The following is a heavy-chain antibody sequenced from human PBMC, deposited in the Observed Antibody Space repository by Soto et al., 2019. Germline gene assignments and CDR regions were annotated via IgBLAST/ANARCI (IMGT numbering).Heavy chain of an antibody. Sequence: PGGSLRLSCAASGFTFSSYAMSWVRQAPGKGLEWVSAISGSGGSTYYADSVKGRFTISRDNSKNTLYLQMNSLRAEDTAVSYCAKDGDYCSGGSCGFFAFDIWGQGEMVTV. CDR3: AKDGDYCSGGSCGFFAFDI. D-gene: IGHD2-15*01. J-gene: IGHJ3*02. CDR1: GFTFSSYA. CDR2: ISGSGGST. V-gene: IGHV3-23*01.